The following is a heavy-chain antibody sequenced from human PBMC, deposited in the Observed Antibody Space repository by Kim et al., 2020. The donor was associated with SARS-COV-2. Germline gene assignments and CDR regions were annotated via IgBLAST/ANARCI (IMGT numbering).Heavy chain of an antibody. CDR1: GFTFSSYA. Sequence: GGSLRLSCAASGFTFSSYAMSWVRQAPGKGLEWVSAISSSGGSTYYADSVKGRFTISRDNSKNTLYLQMNSLRAEDTAVYYCAKQGRGIVVVPAAMDGWFDPWGQGTLVTVSS. J-gene: IGHJ5*02. D-gene: IGHD2-2*01. CDR2: ISSSGGST. CDR3: AKQGRGIVVVPAAMDGWFDP. V-gene: IGHV3-23*01.